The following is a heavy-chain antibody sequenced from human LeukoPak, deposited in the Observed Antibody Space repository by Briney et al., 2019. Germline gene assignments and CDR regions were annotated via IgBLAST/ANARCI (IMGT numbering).Heavy chain of an antibody. Sequence: GESLKISCKGSGYSFTSYWIGWVRQMPGKGLEWMGIIYAGDSDTRYSPSFQGQVTTSADKSISTAYLQWSSLKASDTAMYYCARMGGSGNQGGYFDYWGQGTLVTVSS. D-gene: IGHD2-15*01. V-gene: IGHV5-51*01. CDR3: ARMGGSGNQGGYFDY. J-gene: IGHJ4*02. CDR1: GYSFTSYW. CDR2: IYAGDSDT.